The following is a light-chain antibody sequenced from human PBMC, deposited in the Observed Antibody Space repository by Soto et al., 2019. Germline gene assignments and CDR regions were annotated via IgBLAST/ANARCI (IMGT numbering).Light chain of an antibody. CDR1: SSNIGAGYD. CDR2: GNS. V-gene: IGLV1-40*01. Sequence: QAVVTQPPSVSGAPGQRVTISCTGSSSNIGAGYDVHWCQQLPGTAPKLLIYGNSNRPSGVPDRFSGSKSGTSASLAITGLQAEDEADYYCQSYDSSLSGSKVFGTGTKLTVL. CDR3: QSYDSSLSGSKV. J-gene: IGLJ1*01.